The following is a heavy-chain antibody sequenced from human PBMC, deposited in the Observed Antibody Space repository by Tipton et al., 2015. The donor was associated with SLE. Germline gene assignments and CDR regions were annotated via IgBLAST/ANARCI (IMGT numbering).Heavy chain of an antibody. D-gene: IGHD2-8*01. CDR1: GGSFSDYS. V-gene: IGHV4-34*01. CDR2: INHSGST. J-gene: IGHJ4*02. Sequence: LRLSCAVYGGSFSDYSWSWIRQPPGKGLERIGEINHSGSTNYNPSLKSRVTISIDTSKNQFSLRLSSVTAADTAVYYCARDCTTGVCYTTSFDYWGQGTLVTVSP. CDR3: ARDCTTGVCYTTSFDY.